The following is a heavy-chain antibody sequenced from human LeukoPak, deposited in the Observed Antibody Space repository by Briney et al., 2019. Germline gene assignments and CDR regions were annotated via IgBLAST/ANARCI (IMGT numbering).Heavy chain of an antibody. J-gene: IGHJ5*02. D-gene: IGHD1-26*01. CDR3: ARTDSGSYEWFDP. Sequence: SGTLFLTCTVSGGSISSYYWSWIRQPPGKGLEWIGYIYYSGSTNYNPSLKSRVTISVDTSKNQFSLKLSSVTAADTAVYYCARTDSGSYEWFDPWGQGTLVTVSS. CDR2: IYYSGST. CDR1: GGSISSYY. V-gene: IGHV4-59*01.